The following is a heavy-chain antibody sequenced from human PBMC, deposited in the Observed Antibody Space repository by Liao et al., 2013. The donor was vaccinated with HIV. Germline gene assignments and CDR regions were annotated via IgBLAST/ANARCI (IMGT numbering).Heavy chain of an antibody. Sequence: QLQLQESGPGLVKSSETLSLSCTVSGGSISSSSYYWGWIRQPPGKGLEWIGSIYYSGSTYYNPSLKSRVTISVDTSKNQFSLKLSSVTAADTAVYYCARGVLRFIGPSILDYWGQGTLVTVSS. J-gene: IGHJ4*02. D-gene: IGHD2-21*01. V-gene: IGHV4-39*07. CDR3: ARGVLRFIGPSILDY. CDR2: IYYSGST. CDR1: GGSISSSSYY.